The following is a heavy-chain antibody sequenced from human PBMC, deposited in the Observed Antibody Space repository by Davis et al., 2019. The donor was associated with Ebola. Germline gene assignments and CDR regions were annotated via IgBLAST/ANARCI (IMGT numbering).Heavy chain of an antibody. CDR1: GGSVSSGGYY. D-gene: IGHD6-19*01. V-gene: IGHV4-61*08. CDR2: IYYSGST. CDR3: ARGAVAGEIYNWFDP. J-gene: IGHJ5*02. Sequence: MPSETLSLTCTVSGGSVSSGGYYWNWIRQPPGKGLEWIGYIYYSGSTHYNPSLRTPVTMSVDTSKNQFSLKLFSVTAADTAVYYCARGAVAGEIYNWFDPWGQGTLVTVSS.